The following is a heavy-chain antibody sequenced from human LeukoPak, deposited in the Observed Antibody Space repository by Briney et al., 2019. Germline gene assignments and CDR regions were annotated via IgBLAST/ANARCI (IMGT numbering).Heavy chain of an antibody. V-gene: IGHV4-34*01. Sequence: SETLSLTCAVYGGSFSGCYWSWIRQPPGKGLEWIGEINHSGSTNYNPSLKSRVTISVDTSKNQFSLKLSSVTAADTAVYYCASGLMVYATIGYWGQGALVTVSS. CDR3: ASGLMVYATIGY. J-gene: IGHJ4*02. CDR1: GGSFSGCY. D-gene: IGHD2-8*01. CDR2: INHSGST.